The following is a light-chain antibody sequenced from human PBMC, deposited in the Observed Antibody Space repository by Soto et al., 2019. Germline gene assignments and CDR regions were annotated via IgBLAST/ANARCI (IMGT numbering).Light chain of an antibody. Sequence: ILLTQSPCTLALSPGERATLSCRASQSVSSSYLAWYQQKPGKAPRLIIYEASNRAAGIPARFSGSGSGTDFTLTITSLEPEDFELYYCHQRQRWPRTFGQGTKVDIK. J-gene: IGKJ1*01. CDR1: QSVSSSY. V-gene: IGKV3D-20*02. CDR2: EAS. CDR3: HQRQRWPRT.